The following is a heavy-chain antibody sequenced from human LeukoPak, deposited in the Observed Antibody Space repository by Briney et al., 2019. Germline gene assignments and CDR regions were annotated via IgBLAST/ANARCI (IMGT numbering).Heavy chain of an antibody. Sequence: KASETLSLTCTVSGGSISSSSYYWGWIRQPPGKGLEWIGSIYYSGSTYYNPSLKNRVTISVDTSKNQFSLKLSSVTAADTAVYYCARRGYDSSGYYYAYWGQGTLVTVSS. CDR2: IYYSGST. J-gene: IGHJ4*02. V-gene: IGHV4-39*01. CDR1: GGSISSSSYY. CDR3: ARRGYDSSGYYYAY. D-gene: IGHD3-22*01.